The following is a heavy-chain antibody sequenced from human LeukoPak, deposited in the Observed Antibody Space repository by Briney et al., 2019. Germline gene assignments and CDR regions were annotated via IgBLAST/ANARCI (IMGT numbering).Heavy chain of an antibody. J-gene: IGHJ4*02. CDR1: GGSISSGSYY. CDR3: ASSYRYNDY. D-gene: IGHD3-16*02. CDR2: IYTSGST. Sequence: SQTLSLTCTVSGGSISSGSYYWSWIRQPAGKGLEWIGRIYTSGSTNYNPSLKSRVTISVDTSKNQFSLKLSSVTAADTAVYYCASSYRYNDYWGQGTLVTVSS. V-gene: IGHV4-61*02.